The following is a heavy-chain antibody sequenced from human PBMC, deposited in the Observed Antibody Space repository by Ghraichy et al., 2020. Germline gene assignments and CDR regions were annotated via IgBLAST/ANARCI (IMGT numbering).Heavy chain of an antibody. CDR2: ISSRSDYI. Sequence: GESLNISCAASGFTFSSYSMNWVRQAPGTGLEWVSSISSRSDYIYYADSLKGRFTVSRDNADNSLFLQMNSLRAEDTAVYYCATTADYLYFDYWGQGTLVTVSS. D-gene: IGHD4-11*01. V-gene: IGHV3-21*01. CDR3: ATTADYLYFDY. J-gene: IGHJ4*02. CDR1: GFTFSSYS.